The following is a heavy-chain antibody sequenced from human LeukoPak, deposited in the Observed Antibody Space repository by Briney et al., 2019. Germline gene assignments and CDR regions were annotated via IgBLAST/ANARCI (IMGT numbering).Heavy chain of an antibody. CDR3: ARAGWYCTNGVCFPAFDY. CDR1: GGSFSGYY. V-gene: IGHV4-34*01. Sequence: PSETLSLTCAVYGGSFSGYYWSWIRQPPGKGLEWIGEINHSGSTNYNPSLKSRVTISVDTSKNQFSLKLSSVTAADTAVYYCARAGWYCTNGVCFPAFDYWGQGTLVTVSS. CDR2: INHSGST. D-gene: IGHD2-8*01. J-gene: IGHJ4*02.